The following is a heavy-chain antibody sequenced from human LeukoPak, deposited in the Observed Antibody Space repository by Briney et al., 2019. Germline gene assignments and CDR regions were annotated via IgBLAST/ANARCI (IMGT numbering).Heavy chain of an antibody. CDR1: GYTLTELS. CDR3: ATSNYGSGSWYMDV. CDR2: FDPEDGET. J-gene: IGHJ6*03. D-gene: IGHD3-10*01. V-gene: IGHV1-24*01. Sequence: ASVKVSCKVSGYTLTELSVHWVRQAPGKGLEWMGGFDPEDGETIYAQKFQGRVTMTEDTSTDTAYMELSSLRSEDTAVYYCATSNYGSGSWYMDVWGKGTTVTVSS.